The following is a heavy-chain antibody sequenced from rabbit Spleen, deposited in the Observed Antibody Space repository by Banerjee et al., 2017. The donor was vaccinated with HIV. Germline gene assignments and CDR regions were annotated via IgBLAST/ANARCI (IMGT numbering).Heavy chain of an antibody. CDR2: IGIGSGST. CDR1: GFSFSSSDY. D-gene: IGHD1-1*01. CDR3: AKTYNAHWYFDL. V-gene: IGHV1S40*01. Sequence: QSLEESGGDLVKPGASLTLTCTASGFSFSSSDYMCWVRQAPGKGLEWIACIGIGSGSTYYATWAKGRFTISKTSSTTVTLQMTSLTAADTATYFCAKTYNAHWYFDLWGPGTLVTVS. J-gene: IGHJ4*01.